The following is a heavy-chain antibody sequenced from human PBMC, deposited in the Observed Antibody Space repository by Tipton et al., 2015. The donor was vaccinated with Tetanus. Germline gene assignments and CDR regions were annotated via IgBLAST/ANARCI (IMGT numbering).Heavy chain of an antibody. J-gene: IGHJ4*02. CDR2: IYYSGST. CDR1: GGSFSNYY. D-gene: IGHD3-9*01. CDR3: ARRGGDFLTGYYDS. Sequence: TLSLTCAVYGGSFSNYYLTWIRQPPGQGLEWIGRIYYSGSTSYNPSFKSRVTISVDTSKNQFSLELNSVTAADTAVYYCARRGGDFLTGYYDSWGQGTLVTVSS. V-gene: IGHV4-34*01.